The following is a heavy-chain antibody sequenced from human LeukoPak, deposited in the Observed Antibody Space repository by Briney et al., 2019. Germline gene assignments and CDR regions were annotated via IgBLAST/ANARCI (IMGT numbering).Heavy chain of an antibody. CDR1: GYTFTSYD. Sequence: VASVKVSCKASGYTFTSYDFNWVRQATGQRPEWMGWMSPNSGDTGYPQKFQDRVTMTRNTSISTAYMELSSLRSDDTAVYYCARGPPNWGYDYWGPGTLVTVSS. V-gene: IGHV1-8*01. CDR3: ARGPPNWGYDY. J-gene: IGHJ4*02. CDR2: MSPNSGDT. D-gene: IGHD7-27*01.